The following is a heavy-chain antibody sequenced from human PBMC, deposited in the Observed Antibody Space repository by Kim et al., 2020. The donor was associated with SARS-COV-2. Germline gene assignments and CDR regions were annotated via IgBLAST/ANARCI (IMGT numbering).Heavy chain of an antibody. CDR2: IYSSGST. CDR1: GGSINNYY. CDR3: SRDRFGGGYLDR. D-gene: IGHD2-15*01. J-gene: IGHJ4*02. Sequence: SETLSLTCTVSGGSINNYYWSWIRQPPGKGLEWIGYIYSSGSTNYNPSLKSPVTISLDTSSNQISLKLTSVTAADTAVYSWSRDRFGGGYLDRGGQGALV. V-gene: IGHV4-59*01.